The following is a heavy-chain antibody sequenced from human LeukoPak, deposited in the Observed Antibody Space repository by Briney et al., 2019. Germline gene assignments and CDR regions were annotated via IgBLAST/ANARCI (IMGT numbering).Heavy chain of an antibody. Sequence: SETLSLTCTVSGGSISSYYWSWIRQPPGKGLEWIGYIYYSGSTNYNPSLKSRVTISVDTSKNQFSLKLSSVTAADTAVYYCARSRYYDSSGLPDYWGQGTLVTVSS. CDR3: ARSRYYDSSGLPDY. CDR1: GGSISSYY. CDR2: IYYSGST. D-gene: IGHD3-22*01. J-gene: IGHJ4*02. V-gene: IGHV4-59*12.